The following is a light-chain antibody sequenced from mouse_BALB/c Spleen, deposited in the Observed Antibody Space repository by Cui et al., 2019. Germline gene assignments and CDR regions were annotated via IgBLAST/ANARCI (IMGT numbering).Light chain of an antibody. CDR3: HQYHRSPRT. J-gene: IGKJ5*01. V-gene: IGKV4-74*01. CDR1: PSVSSSY. CDR2: STS. Sequence: QIVLTQSPAIMSASLGERVTMTCTASPSVSSSYLHWYQQKPGSSPKLWIYSTSNLASGVPARFSGSGSGTSYSLTISSMEAEDAATYYCHQYHRSPRTFGAGTKLELK.